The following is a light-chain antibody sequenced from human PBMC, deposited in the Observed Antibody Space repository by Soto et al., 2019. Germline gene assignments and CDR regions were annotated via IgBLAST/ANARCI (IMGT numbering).Light chain of an antibody. CDR1: QSVSRTY. Sequence: EIVLTQSPGTLSLSPGERATLSCRASQSVSRTYLAWYPQTPVQAPRLXIYATSSRETGIPDRFSGSGAGTEFTRTISRLEPEDFAVYYCQQYGSSTRTFGQGTKVDIK. CDR3: QQYGSSTRT. J-gene: IGKJ1*01. CDR2: ATS. V-gene: IGKV3-20*01.